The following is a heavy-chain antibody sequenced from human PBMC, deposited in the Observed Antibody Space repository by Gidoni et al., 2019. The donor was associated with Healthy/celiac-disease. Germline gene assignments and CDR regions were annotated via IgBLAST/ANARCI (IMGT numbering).Heavy chain of an antibody. Sequence: VQLLESGGGLVQPGGSLRLSCAASGFTFSSYAMSCVRQAPGKGLEWVSAISGSGCSTYYADSVKGRFTISRDNSKNTLYLQMNSLRAEDTAVYYCAKAPGIAVAGTIDYWGQGTLVTVSS. CDR1: GFTFSSYA. CDR2: ISGSGCST. J-gene: IGHJ4*02. V-gene: IGHV3-23*01. D-gene: IGHD6-19*01. CDR3: AKAPGIAVAGTIDY.